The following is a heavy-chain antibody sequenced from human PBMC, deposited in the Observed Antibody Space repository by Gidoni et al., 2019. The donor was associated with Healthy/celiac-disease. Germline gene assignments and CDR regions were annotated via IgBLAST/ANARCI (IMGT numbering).Heavy chain of an antibody. J-gene: IGHJ4*02. Sequence: QVQLQESGPGLVTPSETLSLTCTVSGGSISSYYCSWIRQHRGKGLEWIGYSYYSGSTNDNPTRKSRITRSEDTTKNQFALKLSSGTAADTDVYYCARLEREQPRNWGQGTLVTVSS. CDR2: SYYSGST. CDR1: GGSISSYY. CDR3: ARLEREQPRN. D-gene: IGHD3-3*01. V-gene: IGHV4-59*08.